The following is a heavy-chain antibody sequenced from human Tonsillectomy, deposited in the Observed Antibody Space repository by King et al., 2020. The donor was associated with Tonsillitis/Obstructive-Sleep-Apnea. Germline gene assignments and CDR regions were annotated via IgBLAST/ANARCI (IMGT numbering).Heavy chain of an antibody. D-gene: IGHD1-26*01. CDR1: GFTFSDHY. Sequence: VQLVESGGGLVQPGGSLRLSCAASGFTFSDHYMDWVRQAPGKGLEWVGRTRNKASSYSTEYAASVKGRFTISRDGSKNSLYLQVNTLRTDDTAVYYCARVSGSYYLDYWGQGTLVTVSS. CDR3: ARVSGSYYLDY. J-gene: IGHJ4*02. V-gene: IGHV3-72*01. CDR2: TRNKASSYST.